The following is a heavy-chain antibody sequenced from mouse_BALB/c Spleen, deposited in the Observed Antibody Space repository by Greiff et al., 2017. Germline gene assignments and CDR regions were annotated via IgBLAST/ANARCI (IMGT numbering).Heavy chain of an antibody. CDR2: IWSDGST. Sequence: VKLMESGPDLVAPSQSLSITCTVSGFSLTSYGVHWVRQPPGKGLEWLVVIWSDGSTTYNSALKSRLSISKDNSKSQVFLKMNSLQTDDTAMYYCARSSHYYSYFDYWGQGTTLTVSS. D-gene: IGHD2-1*01. J-gene: IGHJ2*01. V-gene: IGHV2-6-2*01. CDR1: GFSLTSYG. CDR3: ARSSHYYSYFDY.